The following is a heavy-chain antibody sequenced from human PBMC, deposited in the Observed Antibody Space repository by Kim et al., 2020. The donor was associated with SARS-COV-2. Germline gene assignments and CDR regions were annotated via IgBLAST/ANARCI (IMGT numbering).Heavy chain of an antibody. D-gene: IGHD6-19*01. Sequence: GGSLRLSCEASGFTFRTYAMNWVRQAPGKGLEWVSTISDGGSSTYYADSVKGRFTISRDNSKNTLYLQMNSLRVEDTAVYYCAIRSTSGWDYFHYWGQGTLVAVSS. CDR1: GFTFRTYA. CDR3: AIRSTSGWDYFHY. J-gene: IGHJ4*02. CDR2: ISDGGSST. V-gene: IGHV3-23*01.